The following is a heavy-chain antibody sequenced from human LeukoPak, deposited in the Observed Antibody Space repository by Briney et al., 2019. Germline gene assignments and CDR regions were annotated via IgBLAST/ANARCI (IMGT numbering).Heavy chain of an antibody. D-gene: IGHD4-17*01. CDR2: IYTSGST. CDR3: ARWTTVTRAFGY. CDR1: GGSISIYY. V-gene: IGHV4-4*07. J-gene: IGHJ4*02. Sequence: SETLSLTCTVSGGSISIYYWSWIRQPAGKGLEWIGRIYTSGSTNYNPSLKSRVTMSVDTSKNQFSLKLSSVTAADTAVCYCARWTTVTRAFGYWGQGTLVTVSS.